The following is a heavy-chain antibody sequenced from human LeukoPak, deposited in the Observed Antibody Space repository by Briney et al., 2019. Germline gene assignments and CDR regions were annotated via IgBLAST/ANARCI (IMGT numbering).Heavy chain of an antibody. J-gene: IGHJ4*02. Sequence: SGGSLRLSCAASGFTFSSYAMSWVRQAPGKGLEWVSAISGSGGSTYYADSVKGRFTISRDNSKNTLYLQMNSLRAEDTAVYYCAKGPWIQLWLNYWGQGTLVTVSS. D-gene: IGHD5-18*01. V-gene: IGHV3-23*01. CDR3: AKGPWIQLWLNY. CDR2: ISGSGGST. CDR1: GFTFSSYA.